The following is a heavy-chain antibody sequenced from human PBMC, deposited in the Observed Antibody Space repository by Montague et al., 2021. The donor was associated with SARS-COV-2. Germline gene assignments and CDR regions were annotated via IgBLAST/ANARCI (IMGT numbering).Heavy chain of an antibody. Sequence: SETLSLTCPFSGASRSTKNYYWGWIRQPPGKGLEWIGSISYSATSYSNPSLKSLVTMSVDTSRNQLSLDLSSVTVADTAVYYCARLGITLGGVIVIRYYFDFWGQGTLVTVSS. D-gene: IGHD3-16*02. CDR3: ARLGITLGGVIVIRYYFDF. J-gene: IGHJ4*02. CDR2: ISYSATS. CDR1: GASRSTKNYY. V-gene: IGHV4-39*01.